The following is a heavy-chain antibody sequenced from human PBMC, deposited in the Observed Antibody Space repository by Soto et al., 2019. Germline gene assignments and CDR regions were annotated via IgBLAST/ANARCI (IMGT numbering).Heavy chain of an antibody. J-gene: IGHJ5*02. CDR1: GYTFTSYG. Sequence: GASVKVSCKASGYTFTSYGISWARQAPGQGLEWMGWISAYNGNTNYAQKLQGRVTMTTDTSTSTAYMELRSLRSDDTAVYYCARDPPYSSGWYAGFDPWGQGALVTVSS. V-gene: IGHV1-18*01. CDR3: ARDPPYSSGWYAGFDP. D-gene: IGHD6-19*01. CDR2: ISAYNGNT.